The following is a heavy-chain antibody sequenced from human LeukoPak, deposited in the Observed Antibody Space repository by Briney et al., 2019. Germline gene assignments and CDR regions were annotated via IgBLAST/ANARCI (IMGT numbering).Heavy chain of an antibody. CDR3: ARGAAIVVVTDAKDNWFDP. J-gene: IGHJ5*02. D-gene: IGHD2-2*01. CDR1: GYTFTGYY. Sequence: ASVKVSCKASGYTFTGYYMHWVRQAPGQGLEWMGWINPNSGGTNYAQKFQGRVTMASDTSISTAYMELTGLTSDDTAMYYCARGAAIVVVTDAKDNWFDPWGQGTLVTVSS. V-gene: IGHV1-2*02. CDR2: INPNSGGT.